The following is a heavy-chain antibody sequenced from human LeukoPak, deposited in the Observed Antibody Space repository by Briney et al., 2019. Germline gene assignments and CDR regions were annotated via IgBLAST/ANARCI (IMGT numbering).Heavy chain of an antibody. V-gene: IGHV3-23*01. D-gene: IGHD6-19*01. CDR1: GFTFSSYG. Sequence: PGGSLRLSCAASGFTFSSYGMHWVRQAPGKGLEWVSAISGSGGSTYYADSVKGRFTISRDNSKNTLYLQMNSLRAEDTAVYYCAKGMEQWLVLVRGRKWFDPWGQGTLVTVSS. CDR3: AKGMEQWLVLVRGRKWFDP. J-gene: IGHJ5*02. CDR2: ISGSGGST.